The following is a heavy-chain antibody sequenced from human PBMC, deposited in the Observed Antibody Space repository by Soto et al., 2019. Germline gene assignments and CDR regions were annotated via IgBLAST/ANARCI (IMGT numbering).Heavy chain of an antibody. V-gene: IGHV1-69*10. CDR1: GGTFSSYA. D-gene: IGHD2-2*02. J-gene: IGHJ3*02. Sequence: ASVKVSCKASGGTFSSYAISWVRQAPGQGLEWMGGIIPILGIANYAQKFQGRVTITADKSTSTAYMELSTLRSQDTAVYFCATSSADCSSTSCYTFDIWGQGTMVTVSS. CDR2: IIPILGIA. CDR3: ATSSADCSSTSCYTFDI.